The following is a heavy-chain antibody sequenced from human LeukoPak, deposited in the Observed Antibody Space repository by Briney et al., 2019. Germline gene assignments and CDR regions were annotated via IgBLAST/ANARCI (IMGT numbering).Heavy chain of an antibody. D-gene: IGHD3-3*01. CDR3: ARDLQGGTIFGVVSSYYYGMDV. CDR2: IYSGGST. V-gene: IGHV3-66*01. Sequence: GGSLRLSCAASGFTVSSNYMSCVRQAPGKGLEWVSVIYSGGSTYYADSVKGRFTISRDNSKNTLYLQMNSLRAEDTAVYYCARDLQGGTIFGVVSSYYYGMDVWGQGTTVTVPS. CDR1: GFTVSSNY. J-gene: IGHJ6*02.